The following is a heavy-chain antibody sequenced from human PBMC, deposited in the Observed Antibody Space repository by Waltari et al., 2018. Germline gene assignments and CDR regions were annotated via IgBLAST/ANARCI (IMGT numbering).Heavy chain of an antibody. J-gene: IGHJ4*02. CDR3: ARVTAPGYKNEWPYFDL. Sequence: EEQLVESGGGLIQPGGSLRLSCSASGVTVSRHYMTWVRQAPGRGLEWVSIMYSSGTTYYIDSVRGRFTVSRDNSRNILYLQMDSLRPEDTAVYYCARVTAPGYKNEWPYFDLWGQGILVTVSS. D-gene: IGHD5-12*01. V-gene: IGHV3-53*01. CDR2: MYSSGTT. CDR1: GVTVSRHY.